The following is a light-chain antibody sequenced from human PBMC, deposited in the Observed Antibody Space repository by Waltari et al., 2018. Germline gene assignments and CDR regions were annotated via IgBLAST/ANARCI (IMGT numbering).Light chain of an antibody. J-gene: IGLJ3*02. V-gene: IGLV1-47*01. CDR1: SSNIGSNY. CDR3: AAWDDSLSWV. CDR2: WKK. Sequence: QSVLTQPPSASGTPGQRVTISCSGSSSNIGSNYVYWYQQLPGTAPKHLIYWKKSRPTGVQDRFAGSKCGTSASLAISGLRSEDEADYYCAAWDDSLSWVFGGGTKLTVL.